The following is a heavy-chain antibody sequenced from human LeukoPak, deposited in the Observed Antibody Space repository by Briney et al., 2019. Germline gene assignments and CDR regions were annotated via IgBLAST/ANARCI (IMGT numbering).Heavy chain of an antibody. D-gene: IGHD3-10*01. CDR2: IYTSGST. Sequence: SETLSLTCTVSGGSISSYYWSWIRQPAGKGLEWIGRIYTSGSTNYNPSLKSRVTMSVDTSKNQFSLKLSSVTAADTAVYYCARAGVRGVTPHNWFDPWGQGTLVTVSS. V-gene: IGHV4-4*07. J-gene: IGHJ5*02. CDR3: ARAGVRGVTPHNWFDP. CDR1: GGSISSYY.